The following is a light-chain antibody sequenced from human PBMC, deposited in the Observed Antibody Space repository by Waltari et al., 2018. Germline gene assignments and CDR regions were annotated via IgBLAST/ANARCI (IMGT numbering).Light chain of an antibody. V-gene: IGKV4-1*01. CDR2: GAS. CDR1: QSVLYNSNSKNY. Sequence: DILMTQSPDSLAVSLGERATINCKSSQSVLYNSNSKNYLAWYQQKPGQPPKLLISGASTRESGVPDRFSGSGSGTDFTLTISSLQAEDVAVYYCQQYYSTLPTFGQGTRLEIK. CDR3: QQYYSTLPT. J-gene: IGKJ5*01.